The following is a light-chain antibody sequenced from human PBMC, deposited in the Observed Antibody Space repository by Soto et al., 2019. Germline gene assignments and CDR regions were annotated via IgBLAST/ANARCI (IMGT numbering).Light chain of an antibody. V-gene: IGKV3-15*01. J-gene: IGKJ1*01. CDR3: QQLNNWPQT. CDR1: QSVTSN. Sequence: EIVLTQSPGTLSLSPGERATLSCRASQSVTSNLAWYQQKPGQAPRLLIYGASTRATGIPDRFSGSGSGTEFTLTISSLQSEDFAIYYCQQLNNWPQTFGQGTKVDIK. CDR2: GAS.